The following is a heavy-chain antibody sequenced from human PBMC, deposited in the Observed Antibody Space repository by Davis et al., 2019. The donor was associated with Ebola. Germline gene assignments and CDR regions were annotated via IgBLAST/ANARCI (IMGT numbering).Heavy chain of an antibody. Sequence: AASVKVSCKASGGTFSSYAISWVRQAPGQGLEWMGRIIPILGIANYAQKFQGRVTITADKSTSTAYMELSSLRSEDTAVYYCARELVGNGMDVWGQGTTVTVSS. D-gene: IGHD6-13*01. J-gene: IGHJ6*02. CDR3: ARELVGNGMDV. CDR2: IIPILGIA. CDR1: GGTFSSYA. V-gene: IGHV1-69*04.